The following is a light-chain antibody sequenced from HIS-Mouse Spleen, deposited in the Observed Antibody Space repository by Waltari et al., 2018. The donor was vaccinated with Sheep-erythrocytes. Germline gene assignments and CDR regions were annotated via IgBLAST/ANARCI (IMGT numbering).Light chain of an antibody. CDR3: CSYAGSSTPWV. CDR1: SSDVGSYNL. CDR2: EGS. Sequence: QSALTQPASVSGSPGQSITISCTGTSSDVGSYNLVSWYQQHPGKAPKPMIYEGSKRPSGFDNRLSGSKSGNTASLTISGLQAEDEADYYCCSYAGSSTPWVFGGGTKLTVL. J-gene: IGLJ3*02. V-gene: IGLV2-23*01.